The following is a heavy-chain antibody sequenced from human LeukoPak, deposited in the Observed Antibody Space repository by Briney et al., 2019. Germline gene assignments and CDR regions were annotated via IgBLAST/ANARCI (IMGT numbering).Heavy chain of an antibody. CDR1: GFTFSSYS. J-gene: IGHJ6*02. CDR3: ARDHYGSGSYYGMDV. V-gene: IGHV3-21*01. CDR2: ISSSSSYI. Sequence: GGSLRLSCAASGFTFSSYSMNWVRQAPGKGLEWVSSISSSSSYIYYADSVKGRFTISRDNAKNSLYLQMNSLRAEDTAVYYCARDHYGSGSYYGMDVWGQGTTVTVSS. D-gene: IGHD3-10*01.